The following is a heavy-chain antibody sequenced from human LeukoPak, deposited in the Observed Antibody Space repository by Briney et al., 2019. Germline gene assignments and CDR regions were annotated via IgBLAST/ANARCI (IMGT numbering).Heavy chain of an antibody. V-gene: IGHV3-7*01. Sequence: GGSPRLSCAASGFSFRTYWMTWVRRAPGKGLEWVADIKKDGSERYYVDSVKGRFTISRDNAKNSVFLQMNSLRVEDTAVYYCSWSGEADWGQGTLVTVSS. D-gene: IGHD3-3*01. CDR1: GFSFRTYW. CDR3: SWSGEAD. J-gene: IGHJ4*02. CDR2: IKKDGSER.